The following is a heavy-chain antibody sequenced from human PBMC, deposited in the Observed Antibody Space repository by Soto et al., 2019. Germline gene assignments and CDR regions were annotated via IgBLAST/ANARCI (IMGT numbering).Heavy chain of an antibody. CDR1: GGSISSGGYY. CDR3: ARDKDYYDSSGPEDDAFDI. J-gene: IGHJ3*02. D-gene: IGHD3-22*01. Sequence: QVQLQESGPGLVKPSQTLSLTCTVSGGSISSGGYYWSWIRQHPGKGLEWIGYIYYSGSTYYNPSLKSRVTILVDTSKNQFSPKLSSVTAADTAVYYCARDKDYYDSSGPEDDAFDIWGQGTMVTVSS. V-gene: IGHV4-31*03. CDR2: IYYSGST.